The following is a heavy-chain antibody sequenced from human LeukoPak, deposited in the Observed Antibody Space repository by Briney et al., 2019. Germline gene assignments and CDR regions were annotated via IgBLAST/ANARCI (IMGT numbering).Heavy chain of an antibody. CDR2: IKSKPNGGTT. Sequence: GGSLRLSCVASGFTFSNAWMSWVRQAPGKGLEWVGRIKSKPNGGTTDYAAPVKGRFTISRDDSKNTLYLQMNSLKPEDTAVYYCTKFDYAAFEYWGQGALVTVSS. CDR3: TKFDYAAFEY. D-gene: IGHD4-17*01. J-gene: IGHJ4*02. V-gene: IGHV3-15*01. CDR1: GFTFSNAW.